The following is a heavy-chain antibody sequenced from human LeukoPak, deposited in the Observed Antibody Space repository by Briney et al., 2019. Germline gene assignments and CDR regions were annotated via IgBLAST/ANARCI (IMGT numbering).Heavy chain of an antibody. CDR1: GGSISSYY. D-gene: IGHD1-1*01. CDR3: AREGTAGTNLNWFDP. Sequence: PSETLSLTCTVSGGSISSYYWSWIRQPPGKGLEWIGYISYSGSTNFNPSLKSRVTISVDTSKNQFALKLSSVTAADTAVYYCAREGTAGTNLNWFDPWGQGTLVTVSS. J-gene: IGHJ5*02. CDR2: ISYSGST. V-gene: IGHV4-59*01.